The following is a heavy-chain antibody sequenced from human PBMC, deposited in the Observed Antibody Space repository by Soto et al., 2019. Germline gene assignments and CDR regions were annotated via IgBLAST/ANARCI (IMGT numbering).Heavy chain of an antibody. CDR2: IYYSGST. V-gene: IGHV4-39*01. CDR3: ARHHESGWYGY. Sequence: QLQLQESGPGLVKPSETLSLTCTVSGGSIDKSTYYWCWIRQPPGKALEWIGSIYYSGSTYYYPSFKSRVPIPVDTSRNQFSLKLSSVTAADTAVYYCARHHESGWYGYWGQGTLVTVSS. J-gene: IGHJ4*02. D-gene: IGHD6-19*01. CDR1: GGSIDKSTYY.